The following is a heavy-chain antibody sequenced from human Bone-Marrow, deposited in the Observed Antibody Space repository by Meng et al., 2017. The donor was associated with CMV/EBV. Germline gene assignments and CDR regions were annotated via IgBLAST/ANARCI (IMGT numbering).Heavy chain of an antibody. CDR1: GFTFSSYS. CDR3: AKGFGGPYYFDY. V-gene: IGHV3-23*03. CDR2: IQSGSWRT. J-gene: IGHJ4*02. D-gene: IGHD3-10*01. Sequence: GESLKISCAASGFTFSSYSMNWVRQAPGKGPEWVSVIQSGSWRTYYADSVKGRFTISRDNSQNTLYLQMNSLRAEDTALYYCAKGFGGPYYFDYWGQGTLVTVSS.